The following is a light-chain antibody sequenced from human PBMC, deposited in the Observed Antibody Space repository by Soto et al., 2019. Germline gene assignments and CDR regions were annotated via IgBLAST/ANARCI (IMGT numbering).Light chain of an antibody. CDR3: QQRDIWPWT. CDR1: QSVSSN. J-gene: IGKJ1*01. CDR2: GAS. V-gene: IGKV3-11*01. Sequence: EIVLTQSPATLSASPGERATLSCRASQSVSSNLAWYRQKPGQAPRLLIHGASNRATGIPARFSGSGSGTDFTLTISSLEPEDFAVYYCQQRDIWPWTFGQGTKVDIK.